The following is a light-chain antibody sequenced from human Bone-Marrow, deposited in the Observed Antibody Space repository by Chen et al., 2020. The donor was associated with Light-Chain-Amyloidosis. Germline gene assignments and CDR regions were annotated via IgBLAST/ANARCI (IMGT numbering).Light chain of an antibody. CDR2: AAS. CDR1: QAISNY. J-gene: IGKJ4*01. V-gene: IGKV1-33*01. CDR3: QQHDNRPFT. Sequence: DIQMTQSPSSLSGSIGDRVTISCRASQAISNYLDWFQQKPGKPPRLLISAASNLERGVPSRFSGRGSGTDFTFTISGLQPEDVATYYCQQHDNRPFTFGGGTRVDIK.